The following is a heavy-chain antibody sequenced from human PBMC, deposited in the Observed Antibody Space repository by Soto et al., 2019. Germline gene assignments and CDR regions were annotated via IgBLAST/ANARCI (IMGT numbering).Heavy chain of an antibody. CDR3: ARDSRETMVRGVIPYYYYYYGMDV. J-gene: IGHJ6*02. V-gene: IGHV1-18*01. CDR1: GYTFTSYG. Sequence: XSVKVSCPASGYTFTSYGIIWVRQAPGQGLEWMGWISAYNGNTNYAQKLQGRVTMTTDTSTSTAYMELRSLRSDDTAVYYCARDSRETMVRGVIPYYYYYYGMDVWGQGTTVTVPS. D-gene: IGHD3-10*01. CDR2: ISAYNGNT.